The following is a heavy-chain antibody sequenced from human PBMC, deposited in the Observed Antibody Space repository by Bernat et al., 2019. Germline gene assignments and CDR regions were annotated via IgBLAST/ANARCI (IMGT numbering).Heavy chain of an antibody. V-gene: IGHV3-15*07. CDR2: IKSKTDGGTT. D-gene: IGHD6-13*01. J-gene: IGHJ3*02. CDR1: GFTFSNAW. CDR3: TTSLISSSWENDAFDI. Sequence: EVQLVESGGGLVEPGGSLRLSCAASGFTFSNAWMNWVRQAPGKGLEWVGRIKSKTDGGTTDYAAPVKGRFTISRDDSKNTLYLQMNSLKTEDTAVYYCTTSLISSSWENDAFDIWGQGTMVTVSS.